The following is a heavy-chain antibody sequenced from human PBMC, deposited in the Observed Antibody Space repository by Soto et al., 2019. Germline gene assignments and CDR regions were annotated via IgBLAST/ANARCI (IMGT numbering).Heavy chain of an antibody. J-gene: IGHJ6*02. CDR2: ISGSGGST. D-gene: IGHD2-2*01. V-gene: IGHV3-23*01. Sequence: PGGSLRLSCAASGFTFSSYAMSWVRQAPGKGLEWVSAISGSGGSTYYADSVKGRFTISRDNSKNTLYLQMNSLRAEDTAVYYCATGYCSSTSCLNYYYYGMDVWGQGTTVTVSS. CDR1: GFTFSSYA. CDR3: ATGYCSSTSCLNYYYYGMDV.